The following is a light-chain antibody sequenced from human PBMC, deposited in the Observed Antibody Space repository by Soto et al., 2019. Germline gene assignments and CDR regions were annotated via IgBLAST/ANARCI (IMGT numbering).Light chain of an antibody. CDR2: AAS. CDR1: QGISSY. CDR3: QQYYSYPQT. V-gene: IGKV1-8*01. J-gene: IGKJ1*01. Sequence: AIRMTQSPYSLSASTGDRVTITCRASQGISSYLAWYQQKPGKAPKLLIYAASTLQSVVPSRFIGSGSGTDFTLTISCLQSEDFATYYCQQYYSYPQTFGQGTKVEIK.